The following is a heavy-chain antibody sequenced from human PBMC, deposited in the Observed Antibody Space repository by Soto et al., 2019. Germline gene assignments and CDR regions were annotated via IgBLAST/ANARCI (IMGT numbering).Heavy chain of an antibody. CDR1: GASISSYY. J-gene: IGHJ4*02. CDR3: ARDTTPSL. V-gene: IGHV4-59*01. Sequence: QVQLQESGPGLVKPSETLSLTCTVSGASISSYYWSWIRQPPGKGLEWIGYVHYSGSTNYNPSLQSRVTISVDTSKTQFSLKLSSVTAADTAMYYCARDTTPSLWGQGTLVTVSS. D-gene: IGHD1-1*01. CDR2: VHYSGST.